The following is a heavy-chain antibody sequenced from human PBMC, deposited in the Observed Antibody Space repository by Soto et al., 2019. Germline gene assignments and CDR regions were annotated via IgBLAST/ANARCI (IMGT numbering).Heavy chain of an antibody. Sequence: PSETLSLTCSVSGGSMDGYYWNWMRQPPGKGLQWIGYTYYSGSTTYNPSLKSRVTISVDSSKNQFSLKLDSVTPADTAVYYCARVRGTAGKRYFDYWGPGTLVTVSS. CDR3: ARVRGTAGKRYFDY. CDR2: TYYSGST. J-gene: IGHJ4*02. CDR1: GGSMDGYY. V-gene: IGHV4-59*01. D-gene: IGHD6-13*01.